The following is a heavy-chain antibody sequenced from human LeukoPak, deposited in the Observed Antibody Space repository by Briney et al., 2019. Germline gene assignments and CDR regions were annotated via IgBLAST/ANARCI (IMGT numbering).Heavy chain of an antibody. D-gene: IGHD1-14*01. CDR2: ISSSGSTI. Sequence: GGSLRLSCAASGFTFSSYEMNWVRQAPGKGLEWVSYISSSGSTIYYADSVKGRFTISRDSAKNSLYLQMNSLRAEDTAVYYCARDRNYYYYGMDVWGKGTTVTVSS. CDR3: ARDRNYYYYGMDV. CDR1: GFTFSSYE. V-gene: IGHV3-48*03. J-gene: IGHJ6*04.